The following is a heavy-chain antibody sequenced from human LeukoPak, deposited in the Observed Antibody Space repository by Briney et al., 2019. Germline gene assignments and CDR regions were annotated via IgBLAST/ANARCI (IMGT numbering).Heavy chain of an antibody. Sequence: PSETLSLTCTVSGGSISSGSYYWSWIRQPAGKGLEWIGRIYTSGSTNYNPSLKSRVTMSVDTSKNQFSLKLSSVTAADTAVYYCARDFAYYYGRWGQGTLVTVSS. J-gene: IGHJ4*02. CDR2: IYTSGST. CDR3: ARDFAYYYGR. D-gene: IGHD3-10*01. CDR1: GGSISSGSYY. V-gene: IGHV4-61*02.